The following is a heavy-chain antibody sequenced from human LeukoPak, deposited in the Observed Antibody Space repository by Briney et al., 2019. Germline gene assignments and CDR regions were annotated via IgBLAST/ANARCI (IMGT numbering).Heavy chain of an antibody. CDR3: AKDSASLSSHFATYFDY. J-gene: IGHJ4*02. CDR1: GFIFDAYG. V-gene: IGHV3-30*18. Sequence: PGRSLRLSCAASGFIFDAYGMHWVRQAPGKGLEWVAVISHDGTTNEYYSDSVKGRFTISRDNSKNTLYLQMNTLRTEDTAVYYCAKDSASLSSHFATYFDYWGQGTLVTVSS. CDR2: ISHDGTTNE. D-gene: IGHD6-13*01.